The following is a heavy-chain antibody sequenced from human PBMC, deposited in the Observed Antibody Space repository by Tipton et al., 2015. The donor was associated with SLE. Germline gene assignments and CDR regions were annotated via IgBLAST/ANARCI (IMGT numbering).Heavy chain of an antibody. CDR2: IGPDGKTV. Sequence: SLRLSCTASGFAFSFHTMTWVRQAPGKGLEWVANIGPDGKTVYYADSLKGRFTISRDNAQSSVYLQLSSLRVDDTALYHCAAVAMGHWGQGTLVTVSS. D-gene: IGHD5-24*01. CDR3: AAVAMGH. CDR1: GFAFSFHT. V-gene: IGHV3-7*01. J-gene: IGHJ4*02.